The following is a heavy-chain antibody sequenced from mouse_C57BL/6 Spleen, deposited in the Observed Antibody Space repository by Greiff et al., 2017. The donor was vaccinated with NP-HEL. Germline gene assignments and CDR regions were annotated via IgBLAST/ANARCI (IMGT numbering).Heavy chain of an antibody. D-gene: IGHD1-1*01. CDR3: ARSHYYGSSYVRYFDV. CDR2: IRNKANGYTT. J-gene: IGHJ1*03. V-gene: IGHV7-3*01. Sequence: EVKLMESGGGLVQPGGSLSLSCAASGFTFTDYYMSWVRQPPGKALEWLGFIRNKANGYTTEYSASVKGRFTISRDNSQSILYLQMNALRAEDSATYYCARSHYYGSSYVRYFDVWGTGTTVTVSS. CDR1: GFTFTDYY.